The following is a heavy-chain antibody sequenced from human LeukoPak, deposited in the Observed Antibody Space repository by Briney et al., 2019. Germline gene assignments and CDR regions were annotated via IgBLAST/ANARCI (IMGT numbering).Heavy chain of an antibody. Sequence: PSETLSLTCTVSGDSISDDYYTWMRQPAGKGLEWIGRIHSGGTTNYNPSLMSRVTLSIDKSKKHISLRLTSVTPADTAVYYCARGGIVGSRTNWFDPWGQGILVTVSS. CDR1: GDSISDDY. D-gene: IGHD1-26*01. J-gene: IGHJ5*02. CDR2: IHSGGTT. V-gene: IGHV4-4*07. CDR3: ARGGIVGSRTNWFDP.